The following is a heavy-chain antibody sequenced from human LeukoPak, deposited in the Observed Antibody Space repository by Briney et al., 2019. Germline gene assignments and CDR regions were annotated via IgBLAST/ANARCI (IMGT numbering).Heavy chain of an antibody. D-gene: IGHD3-10*01. V-gene: IGHV3-74*01. Sequence: TGGSLRLSCAASGSPLRSYWILWFRQAPGKGLVWVERIDNDAYSSVYADSVKGRFTISRDNSKNTMFLQMNSLRAEDTAVYYCAKDKVGSGSYPYYMDVWGKGTTVTISS. CDR3: AKDKVGSGSYPYYMDV. CDR2: IDNDAYSS. CDR1: GSPLRSYW. J-gene: IGHJ6*03.